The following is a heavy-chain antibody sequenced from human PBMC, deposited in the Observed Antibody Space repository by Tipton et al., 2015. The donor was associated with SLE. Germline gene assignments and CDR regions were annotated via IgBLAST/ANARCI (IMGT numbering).Heavy chain of an antibody. D-gene: IGHD2-15*01. J-gene: IGHJ4*02. V-gene: IGHV4-59*11. CDR1: GGSISSHY. Sequence: TLSLTCTVSGGSISSHYWSWIRQPPGKGLEWIGYIYYSGSTNYNPSLKSRVTISVDTSKNQFSLKLSSVTAADTAVYYCARGLGYCSGGSCYSFDYWGQGTLVTVSS. CDR3: ARGLGYCSGGSCYSFDY. CDR2: IYYSGST.